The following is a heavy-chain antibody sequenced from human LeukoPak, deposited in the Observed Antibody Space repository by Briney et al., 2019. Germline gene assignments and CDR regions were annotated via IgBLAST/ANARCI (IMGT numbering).Heavy chain of an antibody. Sequence: PSQTLSLTCTVSGGSISSGSYYWVWIRQPAGKGLEWIGRIYTSGSTNYNPSLKSRVTISVDTSKNQFSLKLSSVTAADTAVYYCATELYYDILTGYVDDYWGQGALVTVSS. J-gene: IGHJ4*02. V-gene: IGHV4-61*02. CDR3: ATELYYDILTGYVDDY. D-gene: IGHD3-9*01. CDR2: IYTSGST. CDR1: GGSISSGSYY.